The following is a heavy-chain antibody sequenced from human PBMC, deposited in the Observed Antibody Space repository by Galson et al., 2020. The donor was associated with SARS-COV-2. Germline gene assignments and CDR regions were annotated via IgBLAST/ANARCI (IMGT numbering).Heavy chain of an antibody. Sequence: GGSLRLSCAASGFMFSSHWMHWVRQAPGKGLVWVSRINSDGSHTTYADSVKGRFTISRDNARNTLYLQMNSLRAEDTAVYYCANIEYSSSSGADYYYGMDVWGQGTTVTVSS. D-gene: IGHD6-6*01. CDR3: ANIEYSSSSGADYYYGMDV. CDR2: INSDGSHT. V-gene: IGHV3-74*01. CDR1: GFMFSSHW. J-gene: IGHJ6*02.